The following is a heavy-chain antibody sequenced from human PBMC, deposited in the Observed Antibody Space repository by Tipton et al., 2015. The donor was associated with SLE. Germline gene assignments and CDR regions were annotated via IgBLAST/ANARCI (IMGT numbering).Heavy chain of an antibody. Sequence: TLSLTCAVSSYSIRSGYYWGWIRQPPGKGLEWIGSIYHSGSTYYNPSLKSRVTISVDKSKNQFSLKLGSVTAADTAMYYCARDKWELPDYWGQGTLVTVSS. V-gene: IGHV4-38-2*02. CDR2: IYHSGST. D-gene: IGHD1-26*01. CDR3: ARDKWELPDY. CDR1: SYSIRSGYY. J-gene: IGHJ4*02.